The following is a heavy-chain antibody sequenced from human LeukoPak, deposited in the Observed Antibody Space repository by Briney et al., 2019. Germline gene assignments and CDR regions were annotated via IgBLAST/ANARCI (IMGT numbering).Heavy chain of an antibody. CDR2: INHSGST. J-gene: IGHJ6*03. D-gene: IGHD3-10*01. CDR1: GGSFSGYY. CDR3: ARRSGSGSYYPYYYYYYMDV. Sequence: SETLSLTCAVYGGSFSGYYWSWIRQPPGKGLEWIGEINHSGSTNYNPSLKSRVTISVDTSKNQFSLKLSSVTAADTAVYYCARRSGSGSYYPYYYYYYMDVWGKGTTVTISS. V-gene: IGHV4-34*01.